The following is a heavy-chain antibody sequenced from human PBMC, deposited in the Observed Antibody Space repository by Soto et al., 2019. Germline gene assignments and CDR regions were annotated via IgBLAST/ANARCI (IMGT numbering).Heavy chain of an antibody. V-gene: IGHV1-69*13. D-gene: IGHD1-26*01. CDR1: GGTFSSYA. CDR3: ARRSRGSYEKYYYGMDV. Sequence: GASVKVSCKASGGTFSSYAISWVRQAPGQGLEWMGGIIPIFGTANYAQKFQGRVTITADESTSTAYMELSSLRSEDTAVYYCARRSRGSYEKYYYGMDVWGQGTTVTV. J-gene: IGHJ6*02. CDR2: IIPIFGTA.